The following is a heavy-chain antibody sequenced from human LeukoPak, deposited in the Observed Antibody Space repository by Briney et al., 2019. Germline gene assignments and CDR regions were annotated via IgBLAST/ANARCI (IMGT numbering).Heavy chain of an antibody. Sequence: PGRSLRLSCAASGFTFDDYAMHWVRQAPGKGLEWVSGISWNSGSIGYADSVKGRFTISRDNAKNSLYLQMNSLRAEDTALYYCAKNLAVAGNVFDYWGQGTLVTVSS. CDR3: AKNLAVAGNVFDY. J-gene: IGHJ4*02. CDR2: ISWNSGSI. CDR1: GFTFDDYA. V-gene: IGHV3-9*01. D-gene: IGHD6-19*01.